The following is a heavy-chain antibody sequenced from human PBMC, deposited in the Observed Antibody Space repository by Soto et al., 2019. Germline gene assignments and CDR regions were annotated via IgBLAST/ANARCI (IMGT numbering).Heavy chain of an antibody. CDR3: ARVWIQLWLNDY. Sequence: ASVKVSCKASGYTFTSYGISWVRQAPGQGLEWMGWISAYNGNTNYAQKLQGRVTMTTDTSTSTAYMELRSLRSDYTAVSYCARVWIQLWLNDYWGQGTLVTVSS. CDR2: ISAYNGNT. J-gene: IGHJ4*02. CDR1: GYTFTSYG. V-gene: IGHV1-18*01. D-gene: IGHD5-18*01.